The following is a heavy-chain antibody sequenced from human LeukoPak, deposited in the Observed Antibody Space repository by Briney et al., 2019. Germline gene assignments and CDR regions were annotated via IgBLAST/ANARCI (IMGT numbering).Heavy chain of an antibody. Sequence: SETLSLTCTVSGGSVSRGSYYWSWIRQPPGKGLEWIGYIYYSGSTNYNPSLKSRVTISVDTSKNQFSLKLSSVTAADTAVYYCARGFRGYSYGYPYFDLWGRGTLVTVSS. D-gene: IGHD5-18*01. CDR3: ARGFRGYSYGYPYFDL. J-gene: IGHJ2*01. CDR1: GGSVSRGSYY. CDR2: IYYSGST. V-gene: IGHV4-61*01.